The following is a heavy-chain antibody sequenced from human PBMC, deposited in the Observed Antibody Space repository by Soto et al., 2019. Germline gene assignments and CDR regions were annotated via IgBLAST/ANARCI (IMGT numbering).Heavy chain of an antibody. D-gene: IGHD3-3*01. CDR2: IYYSGST. J-gene: IGHJ5*02. CDR3: ARAKYYDFWSGYSSEWFDP. V-gene: IGHV4-59*01. Sequence: SETLSLTCTVSGGSISSYYWSWIRQPPGKGLEWIGYIYYSGSTNYNPSLKSRVTISVDTSKNQFSLKLSSVTAADTAVYYCARAKYYDFWSGYSSEWFDPWGQGTLVTVSS. CDR1: GGSISSYY.